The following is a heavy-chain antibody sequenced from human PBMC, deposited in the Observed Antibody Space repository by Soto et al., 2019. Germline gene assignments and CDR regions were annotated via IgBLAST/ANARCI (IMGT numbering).Heavy chain of an antibody. CDR2: ISGSGGST. D-gene: IGHD1-7*01. J-gene: IGHJ6*02. CDR3: AKPITGNTSSYYGMDV. V-gene: IGHV3-23*01. Sequence: VSLRLSCAACGFTFSSYSMSWVRQAPGKGLEWVSAISGSGGSTYYADSVKGRFTISRDNSKNTLYLQMNSLRAEDKAVYYCAKPITGNTSSYYGMDVWGQGTTVTVSS. CDR1: GFTFSSYS.